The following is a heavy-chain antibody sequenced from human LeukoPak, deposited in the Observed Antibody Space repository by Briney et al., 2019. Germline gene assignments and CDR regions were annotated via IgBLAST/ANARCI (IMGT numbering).Heavy chain of an antibody. CDR3: ARGYSTSWYHFWYFDL. D-gene: IGHD6-13*01. CDR1: GFTFSSYS. CDR2: ISSGGDSYI. Sequence: PGGSLRLSCAASGFTFSSYSMNWVRQAPGRGLEWVSSISSGGDSYIYYADSVEGRFTISRDNAKDSLYLQMNSLRAEDTAVYYCARGYSTSWYHFWYFDLWGRGTLVTVSS. V-gene: IGHV3-21*01. J-gene: IGHJ2*01.